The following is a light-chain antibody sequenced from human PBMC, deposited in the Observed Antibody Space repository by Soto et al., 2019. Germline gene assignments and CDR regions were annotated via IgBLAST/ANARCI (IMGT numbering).Light chain of an antibody. J-gene: IGLJ3*02. CDR2: EVT. V-gene: IGLV2-14*01. CDR3: KSRTTRNTLA. Sequence: QSALTQPASVSGSPGQSITISCTGTSSDVGGYNYVSWYQQHPGKAPKLIIYEVTHRPSGVSSRFYGSRSGNTASLTISGLQAEDEADYYCKSRTTRNTLAFGGGTKL. CDR1: SSDVGGYNY.